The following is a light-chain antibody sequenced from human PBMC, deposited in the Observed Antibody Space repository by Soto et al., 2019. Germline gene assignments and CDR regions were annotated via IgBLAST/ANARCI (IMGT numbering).Light chain of an antibody. CDR3: QSYDSSSHVV. CDR1: SGSIASNY. J-gene: IGLJ2*01. V-gene: IGLV6-57*02. CDR2: EDN. Sequence: NFMLTQPHTVSESPGKTVTSACTGSSGSIASNYVQWYQQRPGSAPTTVIYEDNQRPSGVPDRFSGSIDSSSNSASLTISGMKTDDEADYYCQSYDSSSHVVFGGGTKLTVL.